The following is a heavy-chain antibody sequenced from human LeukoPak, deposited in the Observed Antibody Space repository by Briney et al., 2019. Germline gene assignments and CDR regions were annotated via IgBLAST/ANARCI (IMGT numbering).Heavy chain of an antibody. Sequence: PGGSQRLSCAASGFTVSDNYMSWVRQAPGKGLEWVSVIYSGGNTYYSDSVKGRFTTSRDSSKNTLYLQMNSLRAEDTAVYYCARDSSSQPHCYMGVGGKGTTVSVS. D-gene: IGHD2-2*01. CDR3: ARDSSSQPHCYMGV. V-gene: IGHV3-53*01. CDR1: GFTVSDNY. J-gene: IGHJ6*03. CDR2: IYSGGNT.